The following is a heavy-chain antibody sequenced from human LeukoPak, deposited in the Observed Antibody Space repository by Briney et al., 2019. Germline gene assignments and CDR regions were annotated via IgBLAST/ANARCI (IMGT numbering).Heavy chain of an antibody. J-gene: IGHJ4*02. CDR1: GFIFINYA. CDR3: AKDLLSSMVRGVTIEGHVY. CDR2: ISNSGGST. V-gene: IGHV3-23*01. D-gene: IGHD3-10*01. Sequence: PGGSLRLSCAASGFIFINYAMSWVRQAPGKGLEWVAAISNSGGSTYYADSVKGRFTISRDNSKSTLNLQMNSLRVEDTAVYYCAKDLLSSMVRGVTIEGHVYWGQGTLVTVSS.